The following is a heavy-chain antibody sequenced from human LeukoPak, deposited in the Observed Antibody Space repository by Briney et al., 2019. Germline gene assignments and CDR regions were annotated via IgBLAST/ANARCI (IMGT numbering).Heavy chain of an antibody. Sequence: SETLSLTCTVSGDSISSGNYWGWIRQPPGKGLEWIGSIFHTGSTYFNLSLKSRVTISVDTSKNQFSLKLSSVTAADTAVYYCARVISVRYCGSASCYPDSWGQGTLVTVSS. CDR2: IFHTGST. J-gene: IGHJ4*02. D-gene: IGHD2-2*01. CDR3: ARVISVRYCGSASCYPDS. V-gene: IGHV4-38-2*02. CDR1: GDSISSGNY.